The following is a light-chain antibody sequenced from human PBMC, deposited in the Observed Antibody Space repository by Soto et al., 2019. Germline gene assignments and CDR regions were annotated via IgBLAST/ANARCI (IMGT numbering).Light chain of an antibody. CDR2: AAS. CDR3: QQYNSFPVT. Sequence: DIQMTQSPSSLSASVGDRVTITCRASQGISSSLAWYQQKPEKGPKSVIYAASSLQSGVPSRFSGSGFGTDFTLTISSLQPEDFATYYCQQYNSFPVTFGQGTRLEIK. CDR1: QGISSS. J-gene: IGKJ5*01. V-gene: IGKV1D-16*01.